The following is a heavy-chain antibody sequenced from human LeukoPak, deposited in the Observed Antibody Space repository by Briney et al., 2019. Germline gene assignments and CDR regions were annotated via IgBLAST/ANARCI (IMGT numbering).Heavy chain of an antibody. CDR3: ARVRGNYYDSSGTEFDY. D-gene: IGHD3-22*01. CDR1: GGSISSGDYY. V-gene: IGHV4-30-4*08. Sequence: SETLSLTCTVSGGSISSGDYYWSWIRQPPGKGLEWIGGIYHSGSTYYNPSLKSRVTISVDTSKNQFSLKLSSVTAADTAVYYCARVRGNYYDSSGTEFDYWGQGTLVTVSS. J-gene: IGHJ4*02. CDR2: IYHSGST.